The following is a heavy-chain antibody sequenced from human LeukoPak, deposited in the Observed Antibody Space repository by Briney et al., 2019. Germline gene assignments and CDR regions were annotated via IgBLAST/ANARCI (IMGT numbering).Heavy chain of an antibody. Sequence: PSETLSLTCAVYGGSFSGDYWSWIRQPPGKGLEWIGEINHSGSTNYNPSLKSRVTISVDTSKNQFSLKLSSVAVADTAVYYCAGASQWLDYTFDIWGQGTMVTVSS. CDR2: INHSGST. J-gene: IGHJ3*02. D-gene: IGHD6-19*01. V-gene: IGHV4-34*01. CDR1: GGSFSGDY. CDR3: AGASQWLDYTFDI.